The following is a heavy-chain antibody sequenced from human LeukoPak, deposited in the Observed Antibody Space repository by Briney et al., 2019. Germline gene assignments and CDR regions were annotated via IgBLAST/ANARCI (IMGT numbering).Heavy chain of an antibody. CDR3: ARANFLYCSSTTCLFDY. V-gene: IGHV1-2*02. CDR1: GYTFTDYY. J-gene: IGHJ4*02. CDR2: INPNSGDT. Sequence: ASVKVSCKASGYTFTDYYLHWVRQAPGQGFEWMGWINPNSGDTNYAQKFQGRVTMTRDTSISTAHMEMSRLRSNDTAVYYCARANFLYCSSTTCLFDYWGQGTLVTVSS. D-gene: IGHD2-2*01.